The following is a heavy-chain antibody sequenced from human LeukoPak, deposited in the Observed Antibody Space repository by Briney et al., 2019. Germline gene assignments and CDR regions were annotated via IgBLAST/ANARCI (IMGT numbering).Heavy chain of an antibody. CDR1: GFTFSSYW. CDR3: ARGSPVDTVSFDY. J-gene: IGHJ4*02. V-gene: IGHV3-74*01. D-gene: IGHD5-18*01. Sequence: PGGSLRLTCAASGFTFSSYWRHWVRQAPGQGLVWVSRINSDGSSTSYADSVKGRFTISRDNAKNTLYLQMNSLRAEDTAVYYCARGSPVDTVSFDYWGQGTLVTVSS. CDR2: INSDGSST.